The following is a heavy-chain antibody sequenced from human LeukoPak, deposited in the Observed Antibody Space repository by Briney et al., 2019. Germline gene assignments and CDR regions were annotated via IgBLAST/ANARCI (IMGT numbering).Heavy chain of an antibody. CDR3: ARAVDIVADDPNWFDP. CDR2: ISSSSSYI. D-gene: IGHD5-12*01. Sequence: GGSLRLSCAASGFTFSSYSMNWVRQAPGKGLEWVSSISSSSSYIYYADSVKGRFTISRDNAKNSLYLQMNSLRAEDTAVHYCARAVDIVADDPNWFDPWGQGTLVTVSS. J-gene: IGHJ5*02. CDR1: GFTFSSYS. V-gene: IGHV3-21*01.